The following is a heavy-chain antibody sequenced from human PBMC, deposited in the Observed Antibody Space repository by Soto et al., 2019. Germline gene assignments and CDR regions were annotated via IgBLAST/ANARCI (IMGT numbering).Heavy chain of an antibody. CDR1: GGSISSGDYY. Sequence: QVQLQESGPGLVKPSQTLSLTCTVSGGSISSGDYYWSWIRQPPGKGLEWIGYIYYSGSTYYNPSLKSRVTISVDTSKNQFSLKLSSVTAADTAVYYCASERYYDFWSGYYPSNWFDPWGQGTLVTVSS. J-gene: IGHJ5*02. V-gene: IGHV4-30-4*01. CDR2: IYYSGST. D-gene: IGHD3-3*01. CDR3: ASERYYDFWSGYYPSNWFDP.